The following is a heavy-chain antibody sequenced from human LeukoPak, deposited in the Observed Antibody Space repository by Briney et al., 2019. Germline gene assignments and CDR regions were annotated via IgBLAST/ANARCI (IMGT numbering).Heavy chain of an antibody. V-gene: IGHV1-18*01. D-gene: IGHD4-17*01. CDR2: ISAYNGNT. Sequence: RASVTVSCKASGYTFTSYGISWVRQAPGQGLEWMGWISAYNGNTNYAQKLQGRVTMTTDTSTSTAYMELRSLRSEDTAVCYCATEWMTTVSTDWYWGQGTLVTVSS. CDR1: GYTFTSYG. CDR3: ATEWMTTVSTDWY. J-gene: IGHJ4*02.